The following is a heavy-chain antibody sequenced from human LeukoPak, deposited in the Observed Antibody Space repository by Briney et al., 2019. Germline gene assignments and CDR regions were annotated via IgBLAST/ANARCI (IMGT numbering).Heavy chain of an antibody. Sequence: PSETLSLTCTVSGGSISSSSYYWGWIRQPPGKGLEWIGTIYYTGSAYYNPSLKSRVTISVDTSKNQFSLNLNSVTAADTAIYYCAREVAAASENWGQGTLVTVSS. CDR1: GGSISSSSYY. J-gene: IGHJ4*02. CDR2: IYYTGSA. D-gene: IGHD6-13*01. V-gene: IGHV4-39*02. CDR3: AREVAAASEN.